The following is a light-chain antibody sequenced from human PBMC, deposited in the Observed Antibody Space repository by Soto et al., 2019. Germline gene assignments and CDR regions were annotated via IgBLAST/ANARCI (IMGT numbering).Light chain of an antibody. CDR2: GVS. Sequence: EIVMTQSQPTVSVFPGERATLSCRASQSLNNNLAWYQQKPGQAPSLLIYGVSTRATGIPARFSASGSGTEFTLAISSLQSEDFAVYYCQQHNGWPLTFGGGTKVEI. J-gene: IGKJ4*01. CDR3: QQHNGWPLT. V-gene: IGKV3-15*01. CDR1: QSLNNN.